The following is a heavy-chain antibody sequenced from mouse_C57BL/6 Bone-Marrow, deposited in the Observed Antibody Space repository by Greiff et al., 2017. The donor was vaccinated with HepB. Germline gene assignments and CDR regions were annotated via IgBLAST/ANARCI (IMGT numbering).Heavy chain of an antibody. CDR2: IYPGDGDN. J-gene: IGHJ4*01. CDR1: GYAFRSSW. CDR3: ERPPIQYYAMDH. D-gene: IGHD6-5*01. Sequence: QVQLQQSGPELVKPGASVKISCRASGYAFRSSWMNWVKQRPGKGLEWIGRIYPGDGDNNYKGKFKGKATLTADKSSSAAYMLLSSLTSVDSAFYFCERPPIQYYAMDHSCQGTPATVSP. V-gene: IGHV1-82*01.